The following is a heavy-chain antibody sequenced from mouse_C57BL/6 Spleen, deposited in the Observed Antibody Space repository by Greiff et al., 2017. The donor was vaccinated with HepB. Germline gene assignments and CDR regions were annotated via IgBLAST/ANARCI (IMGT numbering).Heavy chain of an antibody. V-gene: IGHV1-54*01. CDR2: INPGSGGT. D-gene: IGHD1-1*01. CDR1: GYAFTNYL. CDR3: ARSLRCYGSSIDY. Sequence: VQLQQSGAELVRPGTSVKVSCKASGYAFTNYLIEWVKQRPGQGLEWIGVINPGSGGTNYNEKFKGKATLTADKSSSTAYMQLSSLPSEDSAVYFCARSLRCYGSSIDYWGQGTTLTVSS. J-gene: IGHJ2*01.